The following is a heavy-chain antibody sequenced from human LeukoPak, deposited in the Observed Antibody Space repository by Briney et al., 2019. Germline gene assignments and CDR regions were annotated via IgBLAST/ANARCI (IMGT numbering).Heavy chain of an antibody. D-gene: IGHD6-13*01. CDR2: ISSSGNTI. Sequence: GGSLRLSCAASGFTFSSYEMKWVRQAPGKGLEWVSYISSSGNTIYYADSVKGRFTISRDNAKNTLYLQMNYLRAEDTALYYCAKNIAAPTTPFDYWGQGTLVTVSS. CDR3: AKNIAAPTTPFDY. J-gene: IGHJ4*02. CDR1: GFTFSSYE. V-gene: IGHV3-48*03.